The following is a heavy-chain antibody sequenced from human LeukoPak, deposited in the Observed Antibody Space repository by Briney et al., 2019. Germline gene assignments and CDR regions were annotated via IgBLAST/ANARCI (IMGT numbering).Heavy chain of an antibody. Sequence: SLNWVRQAPGKGPEWVSYISSRSSTIYYADSVKGRFTISRDNAKNSLYLQMNSLRAEDTAVYYCTRETAFDFWGQGTVVIVSS. CDR2: ISSRSSTI. CDR3: TRETAFDF. J-gene: IGHJ3*01. CDR1: S. V-gene: IGHV3-48*04.